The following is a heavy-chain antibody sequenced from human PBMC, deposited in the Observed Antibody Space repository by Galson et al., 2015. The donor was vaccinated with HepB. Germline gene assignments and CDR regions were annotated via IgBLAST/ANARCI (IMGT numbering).Heavy chain of an antibody. CDR3: ARAALYCRTAGCSIPELGAFDI. CDR2: IWSDGSNK. Sequence: LRLSCAASGFTFSTYAMHWVRQAPGKGLRWVAVIWSDGSNKYYADSVKGRFTISRDNSRNTLSLQMSSLRADDTAIYYCARAALYCRTAGCSIPELGAFDIWGHGTRVTVSS. CDR1: GFTFSTYA. J-gene: IGHJ3*02. V-gene: IGHV3-33*01. D-gene: IGHD2-2*01.